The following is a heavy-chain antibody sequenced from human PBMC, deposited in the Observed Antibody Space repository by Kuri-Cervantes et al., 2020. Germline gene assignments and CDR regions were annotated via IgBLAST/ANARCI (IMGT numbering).Heavy chain of an antibody. CDR2: IYSSGST. V-gene: IGHV4-4*08. J-gene: IGHJ5*02. Sequence: SETLSLTCTVSGGSISSYYWSWIRQPPGKGLEWIGNIYSSGSTYYSPSLKSRVTISVDTSKNQFSLKLSSVTAADTAVYYCARHSKSNYYDSSGYYGVLGWFDPWGQGTLVTVSS. D-gene: IGHD3-22*01. CDR3: ARHSKSNYYDSSGYYGVLGWFDP. CDR1: GGSISSYY.